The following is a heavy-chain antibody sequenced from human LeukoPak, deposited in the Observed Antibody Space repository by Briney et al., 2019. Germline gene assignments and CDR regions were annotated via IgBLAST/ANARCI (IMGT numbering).Heavy chain of an antibody. CDR1: GFTFDSYA. Sequence: GGPLRLSCAASGFTFDSYAMSWVRQAPGKGLEWVSAIGVSGTGTYYADSVKGRFTISRDDSKNTLYLQMNSLRAEDTAVYYCASGKYGSSWYAYWGQGTLVTVSS. J-gene: IGHJ4*02. CDR3: ASGKYGSSWYAY. V-gene: IGHV3-23*01. CDR2: IGVSGTGT. D-gene: IGHD6-13*01.